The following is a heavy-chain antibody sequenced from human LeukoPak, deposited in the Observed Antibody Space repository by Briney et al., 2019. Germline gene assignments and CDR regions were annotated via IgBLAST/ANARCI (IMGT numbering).Heavy chain of an antibody. J-gene: IGHJ4*02. CDR1: GFTFGDYS. Sequence: PGRSLRLSCTASGFTFGDYSMSWVRQAPGKGLEWLGFIRSKASGGTTHYAASVKGRFTISRDDSKSIAYLQMDSLKTEDTAVYYCTGLLAAAPWVFDYWGQGTLVTVSS. D-gene: IGHD2-15*01. V-gene: IGHV3-49*04. CDR3: TGLLAAAPWVFDY. CDR2: IRSKASGGTT.